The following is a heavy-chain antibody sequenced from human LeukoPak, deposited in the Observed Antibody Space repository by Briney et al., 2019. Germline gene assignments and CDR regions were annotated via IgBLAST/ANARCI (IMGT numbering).Heavy chain of an antibody. Sequence: SVKVSCKASGYTFTGYYMHWVRQAPGQGLEWMGWLNPNSGGTNYAQNFQGRVTMTGDTSINTASMELSRLRSDDTAVCYCARGGGGSLEYFHHWGQGTLVTVSS. D-gene: IGHD2-15*01. V-gene: IGHV1-2*02. CDR1: GYTFTGYY. J-gene: IGHJ1*01. CDR3: ARGGGGSLEYFHH. CDR2: LNPNSGGT.